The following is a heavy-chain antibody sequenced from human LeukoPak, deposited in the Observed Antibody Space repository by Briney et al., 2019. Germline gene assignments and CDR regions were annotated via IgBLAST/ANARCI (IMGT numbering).Heavy chain of an antibody. CDR3: ARGGGYCSSTSCFPFDY. D-gene: IGHD2-2*01. V-gene: IGHV4-39*07. CDR2: IYYSGST. CDR1: GGSISISSYY. J-gene: IGHJ4*02. Sequence: SETLSLTCTVSGGSISISSYYWGWIRQPPGKGLEWIGSIYYSGSTYYNPSLKSRVTISVDTSKNQFSLKLSSVTAADTAVYYCARGGGYCSSTSCFPFDYWGQGPRSPSPQ.